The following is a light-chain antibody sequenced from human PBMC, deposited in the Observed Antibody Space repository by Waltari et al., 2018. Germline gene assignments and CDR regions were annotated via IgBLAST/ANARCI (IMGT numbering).Light chain of an antibody. CDR3: QQRSSWPLT. Sequence: EIVLTQSPATLSLSPGDRATSSCRASQNVGGYLAWFQQKPGQAPRLLIYHASNRATGLPARFSGSGSGTDFTLTISSLEPEDFAIYYCQQRSSWPLTFGGGTKVEI. CDR2: HAS. CDR1: QNVGGY. J-gene: IGKJ4*01. V-gene: IGKV3-11*01.